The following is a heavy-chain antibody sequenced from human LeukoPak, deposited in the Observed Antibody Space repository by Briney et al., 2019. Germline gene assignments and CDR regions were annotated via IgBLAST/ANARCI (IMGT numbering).Heavy chain of an antibody. Sequence: SETLSLTCTVSRGSISSGGYYWSWIRQPPGKGLEWIGYISHSGSTYYNPSLKSRVTISADRSKNQFSLKLSSVTAADTAVYYCARPRSGGSYFGWAFDTWGQGTMVTVSS. J-gene: IGHJ3*02. CDR3: ARPRSGGSYFGWAFDT. CDR2: ISHSGST. D-gene: IGHD1-26*01. CDR1: RGSISSGGYY. V-gene: IGHV4-30-2*01.